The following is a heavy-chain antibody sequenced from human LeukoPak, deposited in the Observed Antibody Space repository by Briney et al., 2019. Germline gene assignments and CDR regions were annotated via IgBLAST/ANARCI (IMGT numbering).Heavy chain of an antibody. CDR1: GFTFSNYE. D-gene: IGHD6-13*01. CDR3: AKDATAVVGTVYMDV. Sequence: PGGSLRLSCAASGFTFSNYEMNWVRQAPGKGLEWISHISNFGDIIHYADSVEGRFTISRDNAKNSLYLQTDSLRAEDTAVYYCAKDATAVVGTVYMDVWGKGTTVTISS. V-gene: IGHV3-48*03. CDR2: ISNFGDII. J-gene: IGHJ6*03.